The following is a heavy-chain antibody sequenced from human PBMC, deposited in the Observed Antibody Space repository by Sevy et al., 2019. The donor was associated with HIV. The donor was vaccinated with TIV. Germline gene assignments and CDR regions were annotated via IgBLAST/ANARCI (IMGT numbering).Heavy chain of an antibody. CDR3: TTGYHDFWSVNDAFDI. V-gene: IGHV3-15*01. CDR1: GFTFSNAW. Sequence: GGSLRLSCAASGFTFSNAWMSWVRQAPGKGLEWVGRIKSKTDGGTTDYAAPVKGRFTISRDDSKNTLYLQMNSLKTADTAVYYCTTGYHDFWSVNDAFDIWGQGTMVTVSS. CDR2: IKSKTDGGTT. J-gene: IGHJ3*02. D-gene: IGHD3-3*01.